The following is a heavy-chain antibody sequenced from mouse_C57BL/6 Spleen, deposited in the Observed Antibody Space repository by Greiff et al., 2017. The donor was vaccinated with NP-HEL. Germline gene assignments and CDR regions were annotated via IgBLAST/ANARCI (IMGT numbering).Heavy chain of an antibody. J-gene: IGHJ4*01. Sequence: DVMLVESGGGLVKPGGSLKLSCAASGFTFSSYAMSWVRQTPAKRLDWVATISDGGSYTYYPDNVKGRCPISRDNAKNNLYLQMSNLKSEDTAIYYWARIFGSSYAMDYWGQGTSVTVSS. CDR2: ISDGGSYT. CDR3: ARIFGSSYAMDY. D-gene: IGHD1-1*01. CDR1: GFTFSSYA. V-gene: IGHV5-4*03.